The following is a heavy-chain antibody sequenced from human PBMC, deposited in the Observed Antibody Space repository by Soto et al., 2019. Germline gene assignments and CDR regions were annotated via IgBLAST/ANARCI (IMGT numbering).Heavy chain of an antibody. CDR2: INPNSGGT. CDR3: ARDYLTTVVTGY. D-gene: IGHD4-17*01. Sequence: ASVKVSCKASGYTFTGYYMHWVRQAPGQGLEWMGWINPNSGGTNYAQKFRGRVTMTRDTSISTAYMELSRLRSDDTAVYYCARDYLTTVVTGYWGQGTLVTVSS. V-gene: IGHV1-2*02. CDR1: GYTFTGYY. J-gene: IGHJ4*02.